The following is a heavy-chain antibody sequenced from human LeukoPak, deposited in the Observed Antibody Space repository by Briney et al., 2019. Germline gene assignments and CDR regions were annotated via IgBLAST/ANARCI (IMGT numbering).Heavy chain of an antibody. CDR2: INDSGRI. J-gene: IGHJ6*03. CDR3: ARRWNYGRNYYIDV. D-gene: IGHD1-7*01. V-gene: IGHV4-34*01. CDR1: CGSFSNYY. Sequence: SETLSLTCAVYCGSFSNYYWSWIRQPPGKGLEWIGEINDSGRINYNPSLMSRVTVSVDTSKNQFSLRLTSVTGPYTAVYYCARRWNYGRNYYIDVWGNGATVSVSS.